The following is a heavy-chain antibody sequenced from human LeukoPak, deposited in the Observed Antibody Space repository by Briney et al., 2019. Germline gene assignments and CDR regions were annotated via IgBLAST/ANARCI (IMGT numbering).Heavy chain of an antibody. J-gene: IGHJ6*04. V-gene: IGHV4-39*02. CDR1: GGSISSSSYY. Sequence: SETLSLTCTVSGGSISSSSYYWGWIRQPPGKGLEWIGSIYYSGSTYYNPSLKSRVTMSVDTSKNQFSLKLSSVTAADTAVYYCAREDYGDSLYGMDVWGKGTTVTVSS. D-gene: IGHD4-17*01. CDR2: IYYSGST. CDR3: AREDYGDSLYGMDV.